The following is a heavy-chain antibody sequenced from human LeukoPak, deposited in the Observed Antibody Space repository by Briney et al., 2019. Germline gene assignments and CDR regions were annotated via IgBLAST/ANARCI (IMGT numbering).Heavy chain of an antibody. Sequence: SETLSLTCAVYGASFSGYYWSWIRQPPGKGLEWIGEINHSGSTNYNPSLKSRVTISVDTSKNQSSLKLSSVTAADTAVYYCARGSTIFGVVLLDIWGQGTMVTVSS. CDR1: GASFSGYY. CDR2: INHSGST. V-gene: IGHV4-34*01. J-gene: IGHJ3*02. CDR3: ARGSTIFGVVLLDI. D-gene: IGHD3-3*01.